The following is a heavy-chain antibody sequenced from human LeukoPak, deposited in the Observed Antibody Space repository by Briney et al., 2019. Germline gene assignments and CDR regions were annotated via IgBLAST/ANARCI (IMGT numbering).Heavy chain of an antibody. J-gene: IGHJ4*02. D-gene: IGHD3-9*01. CDR1: GGSLSSHF. V-gene: IGHV4-59*11. CDR2: IHSSGST. Sequence: SETLSLTCTVSGGSLSSHFWSWFRRPPGKGLESIGYIHSSGSTNYNPSYKSRLTVSLEMSKNQFSLSLSSVTAADTAVYYCARDPGDTDWYNFDFWGQGILVTVSS. CDR3: ARDPGDTDWYNFDF.